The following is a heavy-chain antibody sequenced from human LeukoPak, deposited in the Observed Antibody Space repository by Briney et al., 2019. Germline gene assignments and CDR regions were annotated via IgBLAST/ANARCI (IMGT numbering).Heavy chain of an antibody. CDR1: GGSISSYY. CDR3: ARGQSIAAAVSKENFDY. CDR2: IYYSGST. Sequence: SETLSLTCTVSGGSISSYYWSWIRQPPGKGLEWIGYIYYSGSTNYNPSLKSRVTISVDTSKNQFSLKLSSVTAADTAVYYCARGQSIAAAVSKENFDYWGQGTLVTVSS. D-gene: IGHD6-13*01. J-gene: IGHJ4*02. V-gene: IGHV4-59*12.